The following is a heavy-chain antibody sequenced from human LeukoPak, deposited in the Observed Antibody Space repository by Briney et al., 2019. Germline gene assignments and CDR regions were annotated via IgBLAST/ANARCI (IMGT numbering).Heavy chain of an antibody. J-gene: IGHJ4*02. D-gene: IGHD6-13*01. CDR1: GFTFSSYG. Sequence: GGPLRLSCAGSGFTFSSYGMHWVRQAPGKGLEWVAVIWYDGSNKYYADSVKGRFTISRDNSKNTLYLQMNSLRAEDTAVYYCARDSSSSWYWGDYWGQGTLVTVSS. V-gene: IGHV3-33*01. CDR2: IWYDGSNK. CDR3: ARDSSSSWYWGDY.